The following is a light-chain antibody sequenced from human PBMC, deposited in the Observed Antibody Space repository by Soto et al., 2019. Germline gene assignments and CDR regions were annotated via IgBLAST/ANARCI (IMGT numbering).Light chain of an antibody. CDR1: QGISTY. CDR3: QQYNSYPPT. Sequence: DIQMTQSPSSLSASVGDRVTITCRASQGISTYLNWYQQKPGKAPKLLIYAASSLQSGVPSRFSGSGSETDFTLTISSLQPEDFATYYCQQYNSYPPTFGQGTKVDIK. CDR2: AAS. V-gene: IGKV1-16*01. J-gene: IGKJ1*01.